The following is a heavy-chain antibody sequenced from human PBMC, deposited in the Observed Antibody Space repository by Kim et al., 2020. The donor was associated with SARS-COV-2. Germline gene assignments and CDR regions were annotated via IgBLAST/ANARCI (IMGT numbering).Heavy chain of an antibody. CDR1: GGSFSGYY. CDR3: ARDGKVETVTTWVGIDYYYYGMDV. J-gene: IGHJ6*02. V-gene: IGHV4-34*01. Sequence: SETLSLTCAVYGGSFSGYYWSWIRQPPGKGLEWIGEINHSGSTNYNPSLKSRVTISVDTSKNQFSLKLSSVTAADTAVYYCARDGKVETVTTWVGIDYYYYGMDVWGQGTTVTVSS. D-gene: IGHD4-17*01. CDR2: INHSGST.